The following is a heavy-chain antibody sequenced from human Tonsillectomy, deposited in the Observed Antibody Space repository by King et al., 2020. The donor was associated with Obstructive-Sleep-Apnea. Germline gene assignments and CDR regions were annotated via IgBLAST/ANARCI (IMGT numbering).Heavy chain of an antibody. CDR1: GFTFSSYP. J-gene: IGHJ2*01. Sequence: VQLVESGGGLVQPGGSLRLSCAASGFTFSSYPMIWVRQAPGKGLQWVSAISGLGGNTYYADSVRGRFTISRDNSKNTLDLQMNSLRAEDTAIYYCAKDYGVPGTYWNFDLWGRGTLVTVSS. CDR3: AKDYGVPGTYWNFDL. D-gene: IGHD3-3*01. V-gene: IGHV3-23*04. CDR2: ISGLGGNT.